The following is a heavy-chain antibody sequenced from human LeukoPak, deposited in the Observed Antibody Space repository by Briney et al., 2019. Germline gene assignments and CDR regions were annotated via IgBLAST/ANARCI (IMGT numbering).Heavy chain of an antibody. CDR3: ASGVVVATQLWEFQH. J-gene: IGHJ1*01. CDR2: IYYSGST. CDR1: GGSISSGGYY. Sequence: SETLSLTCTVSGGSISSGGYYWSWIRQHPGKGLEWIGYIYYSGSTYYNPSLKSRVTISVDTSKNQFSLKLSSATAADTAVYYCASGVVVATQLWEFQHWGQGTLVTVSS. D-gene: IGHD2-15*01. V-gene: IGHV4-31*03.